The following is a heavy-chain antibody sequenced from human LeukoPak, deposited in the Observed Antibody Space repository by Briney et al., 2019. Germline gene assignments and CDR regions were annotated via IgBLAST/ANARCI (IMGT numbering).Heavy chain of an antibody. V-gene: IGHV1-8*01. CDR1: GYTFTSYD. J-gene: IGHJ4*02. CDR3: ARLPQVEYYDILTGYSTTPDDY. D-gene: IGHD3-9*01. CDR2: MNPNSGNT. Sequence: GASVKVSCKASGYTFTSYDINWVRQATGQGLEWMGWMNPNSGNTGYAQKFQGRVTMTRNTSISTAYMELSSLRSEDTAVYYCARLPQVEYYDILTGYSTTPDDYWGQGTLVTVSS.